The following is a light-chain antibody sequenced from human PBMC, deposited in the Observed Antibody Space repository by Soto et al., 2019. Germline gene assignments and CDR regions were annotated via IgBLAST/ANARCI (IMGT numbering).Light chain of an antibody. CDR3: TSYTTSSTWV. V-gene: IGLV2-18*02. CDR2: EVT. CDR1: SGDVGGYNL. J-gene: IGLJ3*02. Sequence: QAVVTQPPSASGSPGQSVTISCTGTSGDVGGYNLVSWFQQYPGKAPKLMIFEVTNRPSGVSDRFSGSKSDNTASLTISGLQADDEADYFCTSYTTSSTWVFGGGTKLTVL.